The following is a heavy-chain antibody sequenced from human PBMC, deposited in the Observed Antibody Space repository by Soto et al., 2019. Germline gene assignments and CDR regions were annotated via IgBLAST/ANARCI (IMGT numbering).Heavy chain of an antibody. J-gene: IGHJ6*02. Sequence: PGGSLRLSCAASGFTFSSYAMSWVRQAPGKGLEWVSAISGSGGSTYYADSVKGRFTISRDNSKNTLYLQMNSLRAEDTAVYYCAKLRFSLLDPNPSPLNYYYGMDVWGQGTTVTVSS. CDR3: AKLRFSLLDPNPSPLNYYYGMDV. D-gene: IGHD3-16*02. CDR2: ISGSGGST. CDR1: GFTFSSYA. V-gene: IGHV3-23*01.